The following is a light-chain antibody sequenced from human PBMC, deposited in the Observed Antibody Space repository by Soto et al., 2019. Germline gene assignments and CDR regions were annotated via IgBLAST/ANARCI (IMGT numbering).Light chain of an antibody. V-gene: IGKV1-39*01. CDR3: QQSYSATPIT. Sequence: DIQMTQAPSSLSASVGDRVTITCRASQNIRTYLSWYQQKPGKAPNLLIYATSTLQSGVPSRFSGSGSGTDFTLTISSLQSEDFATYYCQQSYSATPITFGQGTRLDVK. CDR1: QNIRTY. J-gene: IGKJ5*01. CDR2: ATS.